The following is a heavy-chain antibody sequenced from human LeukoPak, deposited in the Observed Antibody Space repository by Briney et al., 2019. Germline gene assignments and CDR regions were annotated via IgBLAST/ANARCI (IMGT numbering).Heavy chain of an antibody. J-gene: IGHJ4*02. CDR1: GFTFSIYS. V-gene: IGHV3-48*01. CDR3: ARNYSPFDY. CDR2: ISSDRSIV. D-gene: IGHD3-10*01. Sequence: GGSLRLSCAASGFTFSIYSMNWVRQAPGKGREWVSYISSDRSIVYYADSVKGRFTISRDNAKNSLYLQMDSLRVADTAVYHCARNYSPFDYLGQGTLAAVSS.